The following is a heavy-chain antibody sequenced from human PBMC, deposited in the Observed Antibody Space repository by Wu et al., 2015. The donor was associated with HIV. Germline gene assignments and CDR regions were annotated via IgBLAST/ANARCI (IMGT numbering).Heavy chain of an antibody. J-gene: IGHJ6*03. CDR2: ISAYNGHT. V-gene: IGHV1-18*01. D-gene: IGHD5-24*01. Sequence: QVQLVQSGAEVRKPGASVKVFCKASGYTFTSYGISWVRQAPGQGLEWMGWISAYNGHTNYPQKLQGRVTMTTDTSTSTAYMELRSLRSDDTAVYYCVRDRWLQPYYYYMDVWGKGTTVTVSS. CDR1: GYTFTSYG. CDR3: VRDRWLQPYYYYMDV.